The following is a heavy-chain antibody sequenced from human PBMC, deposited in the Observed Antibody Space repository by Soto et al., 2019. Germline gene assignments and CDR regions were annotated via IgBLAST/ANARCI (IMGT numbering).Heavy chain of an antibody. V-gene: IGHV3-23*01. D-gene: IGHD1-26*01. CDR3: AKAVEGGSHDRGALDY. J-gene: IGHJ4*02. CDR1: GFTFSSYA. Sequence: EVQLLESGGGLVQPGGSLRLSCVASGFTFSSYAMSWVRQAPGKGLEWVAAISASGGATLYADSVKGRFTISRENPKNTLYLQMNSLSADDTAVYDCAKAVEGGSHDRGALDYWGQGTMVTVSS. CDR2: ISASGGAT.